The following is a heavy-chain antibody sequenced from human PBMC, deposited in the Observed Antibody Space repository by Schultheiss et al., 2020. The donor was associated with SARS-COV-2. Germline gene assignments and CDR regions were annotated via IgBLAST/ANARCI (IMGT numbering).Heavy chain of an antibody. CDR2: ISGSGGST. CDR1: GFTFSSYA. D-gene: IGHD6-6*01. J-gene: IGHJ6*02. Sequence: GESLKISCSASGFTFSSYAMHWVRQAPGKGLEWVSAISGSGGSTYYADSVKGRFTISRDNAKNTLYLQMNSLRAEDTAVYYCARTDLVPLDYYYYYYGMDVWGQGTTVTVSS. V-gene: IGHV3-64*04. CDR3: ARTDLVPLDYYYYYYGMDV.